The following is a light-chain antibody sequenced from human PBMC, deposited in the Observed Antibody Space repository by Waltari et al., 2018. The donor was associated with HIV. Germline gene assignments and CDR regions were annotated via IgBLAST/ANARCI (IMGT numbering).Light chain of an antibody. CDR3: QAWDTSAYV. CDR2: QDS. J-gene: IGLJ1*01. Sequence: SNDLTQPPSVSVSPGQTASITCSGDSLGNRFVSWYQQRPGQSPMLVIYQDSKRPSGIPERFSGSNSGHTATLTISETQALDEAAYYCQAWDTSAYVFGTGTEVTVL. V-gene: IGLV3-1*01. CDR1: SLGNRF.